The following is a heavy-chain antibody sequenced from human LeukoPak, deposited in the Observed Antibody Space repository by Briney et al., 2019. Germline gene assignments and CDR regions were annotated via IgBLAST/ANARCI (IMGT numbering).Heavy chain of an antibody. Sequence: GGSLRLSCAASGFTFSSYSMNWVRQAPGKGLGWVSSISSSSSYIYYADSVKGRFTISRDNSKNTLYLQMNSLRAEDTAVYYCARDGWLQFSRAFDIWGQGTMDTVSS. J-gene: IGHJ3*02. CDR2: ISSSSSYI. D-gene: IGHD5-24*01. V-gene: IGHV3-21*01. CDR1: GFTFSSYS. CDR3: ARDGWLQFSRAFDI.